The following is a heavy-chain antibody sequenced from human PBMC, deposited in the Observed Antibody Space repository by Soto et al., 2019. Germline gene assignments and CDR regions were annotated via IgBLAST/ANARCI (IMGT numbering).Heavy chain of an antibody. D-gene: IGHD6-6*01. J-gene: IGHJ4*02. CDR3: ARVGSSIAVRPLDY. Sequence: PSETLSLTCTVSGGSISSSNYFWGWIRQPPGKELEWIGSIYYTGNTYFNPSLKSRVTISVDTSKNQFSLEVNSVTAADTVVYYCARVGSSIAVRPLDYWGQGTLVTFPS. CDR2: IYYTGNT. CDR1: GGSISSSNYF. V-gene: IGHV4-39*01.